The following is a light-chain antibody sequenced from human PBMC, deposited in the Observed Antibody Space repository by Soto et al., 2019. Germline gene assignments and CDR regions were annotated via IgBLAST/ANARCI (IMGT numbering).Light chain of an antibody. CDR1: QTVNSDY. V-gene: IGKV3-20*01. J-gene: IGKJ1*01. CDR2: ATS. Sequence: EIVLTQSPGTLSLSPGETATLSCRASQTVNSDYLAWFQQRPGQAPRLLIFATSRRATDIPDRFSGSGSGTHFTLAIKRLEPEDLALYYCHQFGYSPRTFGQGTQVE. CDR3: HQFGYSPRT.